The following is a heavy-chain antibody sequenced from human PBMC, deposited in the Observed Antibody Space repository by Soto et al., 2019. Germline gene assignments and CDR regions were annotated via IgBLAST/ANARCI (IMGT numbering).Heavy chain of an antibody. Sequence: QVQLVEPGGGVVQPGRSLRLSCAGSGSTFSNYGIHWVQQAPGKGLEWVAIIWYDGTNRNYEDPVKARFTISRDNSKNSVYLQINSLRVEDTGVYHCASQFYDFLTGWGPVDYWGQGTLVTVSS. J-gene: IGHJ4*02. D-gene: IGHD3-9*01. V-gene: IGHV3-33*01. CDR1: GSTFSNYG. CDR2: IWYDGTNR. CDR3: ASQFYDFLTGWGPVDY.